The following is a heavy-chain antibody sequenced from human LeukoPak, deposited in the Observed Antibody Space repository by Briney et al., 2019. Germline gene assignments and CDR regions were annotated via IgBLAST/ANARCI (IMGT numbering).Heavy chain of an antibody. J-gene: IGHJ4*02. CDR3: ARFNSGYDGLELDY. D-gene: IGHD5-12*01. Sequence: GASVKVSCKASGYTFTGYYMHWVRQAPGQGREWMGWINPNSGGTNYAQKFQGRVTMTRDTSISTAYMELSRLRSDDTAVYYCARFNSGYDGLELDYWGQGTLVTVSS. CDR1: GYTFTGYY. V-gene: IGHV1-2*02. CDR2: INPNSGGT.